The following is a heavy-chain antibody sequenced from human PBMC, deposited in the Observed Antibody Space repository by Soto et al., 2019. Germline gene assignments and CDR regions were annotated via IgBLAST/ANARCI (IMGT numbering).Heavy chain of an antibody. D-gene: IGHD1-7*01. J-gene: IGHJ3*02. V-gene: IGHV3-23*01. Sequence: EVQLLESGGGLVQPGGSLRLSCAASGFTFSTYAMSWVRQTPGKGLDWVSTILNNGVSTYYADSVKGRFTFSRDNSKKELFLQMNSLRADDTAVYYCAKGGGRELQDAFDIWGQGTMVTVSS. CDR3: AKGGGRELQDAFDI. CDR1: GFTFSTYA. CDR2: ILNNGVST.